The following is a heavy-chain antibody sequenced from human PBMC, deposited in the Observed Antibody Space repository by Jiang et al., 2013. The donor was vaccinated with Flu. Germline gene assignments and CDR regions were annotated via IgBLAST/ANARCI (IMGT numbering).Heavy chain of an antibody. J-gene: IGHJ4*02. Sequence: VQLLESGGGLVQPGGSLRLSCAASGFIFSEYGMNWVRRVAGKGLEWVANINHDGSDKYYVASVKGRFTISRDNTKNSLYLQMDSVRGEDTAVYYCARWGATGYGDYWGQGSLATVSP. CDR3: ARWGATGYGDY. CDR2: INHDGSDK. D-gene: IGHD2-15*01. V-gene: IGHV3-7*01. CDR1: GFIFSEYG.